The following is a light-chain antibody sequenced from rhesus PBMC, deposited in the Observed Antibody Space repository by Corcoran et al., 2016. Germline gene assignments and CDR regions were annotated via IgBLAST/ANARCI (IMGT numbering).Light chain of an antibody. CDR1: QSLLHSKGNTY. CDR2: IVS. CDR3: MQTLQTPYT. J-gene: IGKJ2*01. Sequence: DIVMTQTPLSLLVTPGEPASISCRSSQSLLHSKGNTYLFWYLQKLGQLPRLLCYIVSTPYSGVPDRFSGSGSGTDFTRKISRVGAEDVGVYSCMQTLQTPYTFGQGTKVEIK. V-gene: IGKV2-73*01.